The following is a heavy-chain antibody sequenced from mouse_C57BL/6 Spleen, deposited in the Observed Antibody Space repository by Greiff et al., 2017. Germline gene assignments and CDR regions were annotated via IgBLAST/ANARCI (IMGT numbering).Heavy chain of an antibody. CDR3: ASGRDDGDAMDY. J-gene: IGHJ4*01. CDR2: INPNNGGT. V-gene: IGHV1-26*01. CDR1: GYTFTDYY. Sequence: EVQLQQSGPELVKPGASVKISCKASGYTFTDYYMNWVKQSHGKSLEWIGDINPNNGGTSYNQKFKGKATLTVDKSSSTAYMELRSLTSEDSAVYYCASGRDDGDAMDYWGQGTSVTVSS. D-gene: IGHD2-3*01.